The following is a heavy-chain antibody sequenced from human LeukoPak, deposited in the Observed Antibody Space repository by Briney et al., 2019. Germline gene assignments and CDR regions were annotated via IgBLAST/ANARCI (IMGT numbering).Heavy chain of an antibody. Sequence: ASVKVSCKASGYTFTSYAMRWVRQAPGQRLEWMGWINAGNGNTKYSQKFQGRVTITRDTSASTAYMELSSLRSEDTAVYYCARASSSWYSGGWFDPWGQGTLVTVSS. J-gene: IGHJ5*02. CDR2: INAGNGNT. CDR3: ARASSSWYSGGWFDP. CDR1: GYTFTSYA. D-gene: IGHD6-13*01. V-gene: IGHV1-3*01.